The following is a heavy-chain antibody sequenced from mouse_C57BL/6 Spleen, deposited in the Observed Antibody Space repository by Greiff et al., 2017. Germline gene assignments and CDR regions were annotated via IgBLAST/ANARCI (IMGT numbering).Heavy chain of an antibody. CDR2: INPNNGGT. D-gene: IGHD1-1*01. CDR3: AREGIYYGSSTPWFAY. Sequence: VQLQQSGPELVKPGASVKMSCKASGYTFTDYNMHWVKQSHGKSLEWIGYINPNNGGTSYNQKFKGKATLTLNKSSSTAYMELRSLTSEDSAVYYCAREGIYYGSSTPWFAYWGQGTLVTVSA. J-gene: IGHJ3*01. CDR1: GYTFTDYN. V-gene: IGHV1-22*01.